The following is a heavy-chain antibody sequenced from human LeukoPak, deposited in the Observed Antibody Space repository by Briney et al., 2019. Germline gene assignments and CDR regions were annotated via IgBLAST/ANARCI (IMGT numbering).Heavy chain of an antibody. CDR1: GFTFSSYS. V-gene: IGHV3-7*01. CDR2: IKQDGSEK. J-gene: IGHJ4*02. CDR3: ASRAHFWSGPGG. D-gene: IGHD3-3*02. Sequence: GGSLRLSCAASGFTFSSYSMNWVRQAPGKGLEWVANIKQDGSEKYYVDSVKGRFTISRDNAKNFLSLQMNSLRAEDTAVYYCASRAHFWSGPGGWGQGTLVTVSS.